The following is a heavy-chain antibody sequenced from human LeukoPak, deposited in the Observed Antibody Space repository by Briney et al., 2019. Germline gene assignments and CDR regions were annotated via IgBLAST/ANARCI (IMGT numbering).Heavy chain of an antibody. V-gene: IGHV3-53*01. CDR3: VRGFSRGFDP. D-gene: IGHD3-3*02. Sequence: GGSLRLSCVASGFVVSTNYFSWVRQAPGKGLEWVSVIYSGGTPYYADSVKGRFTISRDISKNTLHLQMDSLRAEDTAVYYCVRGFSRGFDPWGPGTLVTVSS. CDR1: GFVVSTNY. CDR2: IYSGGTP. J-gene: IGHJ5*02.